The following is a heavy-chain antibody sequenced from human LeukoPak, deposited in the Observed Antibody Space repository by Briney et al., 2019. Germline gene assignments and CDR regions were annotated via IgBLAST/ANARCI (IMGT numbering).Heavy chain of an antibody. CDR2: IYSDNT. CDR3: ARRAGAYSHPYDY. D-gene: IGHD4/OR15-4a*01. V-gene: IGHV3-53*01. CDR1: GFTVSTNS. Sequence: GGSLRLSCTVSGFTVSTNSMSWVRQAPGKGLEWVSFIYSDNTHYSDSVRGRFTISRDNSKNTLYLQMNSLRAEDTAVYYCARRAGAYSHPYDYWGQGTLVTVSS. J-gene: IGHJ4*02.